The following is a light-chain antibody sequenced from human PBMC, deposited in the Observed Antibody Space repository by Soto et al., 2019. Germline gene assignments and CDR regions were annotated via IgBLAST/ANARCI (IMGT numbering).Light chain of an antibody. CDR1: QSVSRNS. J-gene: IGKJ4*01. CDR3: QQYSSSPLT. V-gene: IGKV3-20*01. CDR2: GAS. Sequence: EIELTQSPGTLSLSPGERATLSCRASQSVSRNSLAWYQQRPGQAPSLLIYGASNRATGIPDRFSGSGSGTYFTLIITRLEPEDFAVYYCQQYSSSPLTFGGGTKVEIK.